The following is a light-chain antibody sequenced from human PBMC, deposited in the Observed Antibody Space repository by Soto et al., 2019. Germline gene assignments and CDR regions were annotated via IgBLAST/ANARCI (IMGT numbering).Light chain of an antibody. CDR1: QSVTSNY. J-gene: IGKJ1*01. Sequence: ETVLTQSAGTLYLSPGKRATLFCRASQSVTSNYLAWYQQKPGQAPRLLIYGASSRVTGIPDRFSGSGSGTDFTLTISRLEPEDFAVYYCQQHGTSPPSWTFGQGTKVEIK. CDR2: GAS. CDR3: QQHGTSPPSWT. V-gene: IGKV3-20*01.